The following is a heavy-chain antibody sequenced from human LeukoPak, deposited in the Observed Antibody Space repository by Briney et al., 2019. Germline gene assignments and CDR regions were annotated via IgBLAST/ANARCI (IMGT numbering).Heavy chain of an antibody. CDR1: GFTFSSYG. CDR3: AKLATVGAPY. D-gene: IGHD1-26*01. J-gene: IGHJ4*02. V-gene: IGHV3-23*01. CDR2: ISGGGGGT. Sequence: GGSLRLSCAASGFTFSSYGMSWVRQAPGKGLEWVSTISGGGGGTYYADSVKGRFTISRGSSKNTLSLQMNSLRAEDTAVYYCAKLATVGAPYWGQGTLVTVSS.